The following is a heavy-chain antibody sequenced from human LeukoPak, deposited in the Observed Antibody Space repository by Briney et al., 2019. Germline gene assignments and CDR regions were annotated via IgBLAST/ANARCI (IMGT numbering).Heavy chain of an antibody. CDR1: RFTFSSYV. CDR3: AKRGAEVGATVAPGDY. Sequence: PGGSLRLSCAASRFTFSSYVMSWVRQAPGKGLEWVSAISDSGGSTYYADSVKGRFIISRDNSKNTLYLQMNSLRAEDTAVYYCAKRGAEVGATVAPGDYWGQGTLVTVSS. CDR2: ISDSGGST. D-gene: IGHD1-26*01. J-gene: IGHJ4*02. V-gene: IGHV3-23*01.